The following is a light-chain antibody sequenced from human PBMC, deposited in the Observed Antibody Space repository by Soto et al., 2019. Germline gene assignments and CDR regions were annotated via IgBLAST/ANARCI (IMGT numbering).Light chain of an antibody. J-gene: IGLJ1*01. V-gene: IGLV2-8*01. CDR3: SSYTDRNNLV. CDR1: SSDVGGYKY. CDR2: DVS. Sequence: QSVLTQPPSASGSPGQSVTISCTGTSSDVGGYKYVSWYQQHPGKAPKVMIYDVSKRPSGVPDRFSGSKSGNTASLTVSALQAEDEADYYCSSYTDRNNLVFGTGTKVTV.